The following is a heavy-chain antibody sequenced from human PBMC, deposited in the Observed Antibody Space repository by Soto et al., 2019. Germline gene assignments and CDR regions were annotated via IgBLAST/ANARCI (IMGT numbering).Heavy chain of an antibody. CDR2: ISWNSGSI. J-gene: IGHJ4*02. Sequence: SGGSLRLSCAASGFTFDDYAMHWVRQAPGKGLEWVSGISWNSGSIGYADSVKGRFTISRDNAKNSLYLQMNSLRAEDTALYYCAKGSGTVAGNYFDYWGQGTLVTVSS. D-gene: IGHD6-19*01. V-gene: IGHV3-9*01. CDR3: AKGSGTVAGNYFDY. CDR1: GFTFDDYA.